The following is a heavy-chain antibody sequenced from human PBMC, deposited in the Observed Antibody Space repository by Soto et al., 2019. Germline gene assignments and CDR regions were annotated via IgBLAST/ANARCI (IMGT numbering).Heavy chain of an antibody. D-gene: IGHD4-17*01. Sequence: QVQLVESGAGLVKPGGSLRLSCVASGVTFNDYYMSWIRQAPGKGLKWGSYISSSSGYTNYADSVKGRFTISRDNARNSLYLQMTSLRAEDTAVYYCARGGTTVTDFWGQGTLVTVSS. CDR2: ISSSSGYT. V-gene: IGHV3-11*06. J-gene: IGHJ4*02. CDR1: GVTFNDYY. CDR3: ARGGTTVTDF.